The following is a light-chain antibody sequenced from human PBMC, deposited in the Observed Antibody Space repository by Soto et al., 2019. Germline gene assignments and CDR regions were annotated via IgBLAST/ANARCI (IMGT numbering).Light chain of an antibody. CDR3: SSYTSSSVVV. V-gene: IGLV2-14*01. CDR1: SSDVDGYNY. J-gene: IGLJ2*01. CDR2: DVS. Sequence: QSVLTQPASVSGSPGQSITISCTGTSSDVDGYNYVSWYQQHPGKAPKLMIYDVSNRPSGVSNRFSGSKSGNTASLTISGLQAEDEADYYCSSYTSSSVVVFGGGTKVTVL.